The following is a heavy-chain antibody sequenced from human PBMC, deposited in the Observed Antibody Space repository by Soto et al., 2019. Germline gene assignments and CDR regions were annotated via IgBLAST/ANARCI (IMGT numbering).Heavy chain of an antibody. Sequence: PSETLSLTCAVYGGSFGGYYWSWIRQPPGKGLEWIGEINHSGSTNYNPSLKSRVTISVDTSKNQFSLKLSSVTAADTAVYYCARGPRANWFDPWGQGTLVTVSS. CDR3: ARGPRANWFDP. CDR2: INHSGST. V-gene: IGHV4-34*01. J-gene: IGHJ5*02. CDR1: GGSFGGYY.